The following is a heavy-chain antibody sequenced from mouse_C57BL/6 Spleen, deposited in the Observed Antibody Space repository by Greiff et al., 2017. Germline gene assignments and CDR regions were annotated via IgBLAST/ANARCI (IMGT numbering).Heavy chain of an antibody. D-gene: IGHD1-1*01. CDR2: LNPSTGGT. CDR3: ASQYYGSSYWYFDV. Sequence: QVQLQQPGTELVQPGASVKLSCKASGYTFTSYWMPWVKQRPGQGLEWIGNLNPSTGGTNYNEKFQSKATLSVDKTSSTAYMQLRSLTSEDSAVYYCASQYYGSSYWYFDVWGTGTTVTVSS. J-gene: IGHJ1*03. CDR1: GYTFTSYW. V-gene: IGHV1-53*01.